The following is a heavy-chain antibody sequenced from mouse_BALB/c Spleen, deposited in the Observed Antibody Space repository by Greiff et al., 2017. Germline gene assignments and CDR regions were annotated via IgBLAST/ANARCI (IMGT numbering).Heavy chain of an antibody. CDR3: AREGYYGPAWFAY. Sequence: EVKLMESGPGLVKPSQSLSLTCSVTGYSITSGYYWNWIRQFPGNKLEWMGYISYDGSNNYNPSLKNRISITRDTSKNQFFLKLNSVTTEDTATYYCAREGYYGPAWFAYWGQGTLVTVSA. V-gene: IGHV3-6*02. CDR2: ISYDGSN. D-gene: IGHD1-2*01. J-gene: IGHJ3*01. CDR1: GYSITSGYY.